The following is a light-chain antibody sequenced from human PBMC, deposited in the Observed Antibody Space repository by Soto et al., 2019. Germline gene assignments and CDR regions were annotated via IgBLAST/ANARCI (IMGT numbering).Light chain of an antibody. CDR2: DVS. V-gene: IGLV2-14*01. Sequence: QSALTQPASVSGSPGQSVTISCTGTSSDVGGYNYVSWYQQHPGKAPKLMIYDVSNRPSGVSNRFSGSKSGNTASLTTSGLQAEDEAHYYCSSYTGSSTLVFGGWPKLAVL. CDR3: SSYTGSSTLV. J-gene: IGLJ3*02. CDR1: SSDVGGYNY.